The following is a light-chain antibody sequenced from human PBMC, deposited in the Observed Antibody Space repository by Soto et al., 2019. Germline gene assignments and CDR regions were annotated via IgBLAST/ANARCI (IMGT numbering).Light chain of an antibody. J-gene: IGLJ1*01. Sequence: QSALTQPASVSGSPGQSITISCSGTSSDVGSYNLVSWYQQLPGKAPKVIICEVNKRPSGIPDRFSGSKSGTSATLGITGLQTGDEADYYCGTWDSSLSAYVFGTGTKVTVL. CDR3: GTWDSSLSAYV. V-gene: IGLV2-14*02. CDR1: SSDVGSYNL. CDR2: EVN.